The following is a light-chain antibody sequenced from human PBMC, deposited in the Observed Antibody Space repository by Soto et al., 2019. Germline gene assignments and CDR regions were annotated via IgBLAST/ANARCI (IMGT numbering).Light chain of an antibody. CDR3: QVWDSSSDHVV. V-gene: IGLV3-21*04. Sequence: SYELTQPPSVSVAPGKTARITCGGNNIGSKSVHWYQQKPGQAPVLVIYYDSDRPSGIPERFSGSNSGNTATLTISRVEARDEADDYCQVWDSSSDHVVFGGGTKLTVL. CDR2: YDS. CDR1: NIGSKS. J-gene: IGLJ2*01.